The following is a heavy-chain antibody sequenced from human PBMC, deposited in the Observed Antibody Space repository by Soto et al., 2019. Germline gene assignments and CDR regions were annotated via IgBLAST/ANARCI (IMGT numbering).Heavy chain of an antibody. J-gene: IGHJ4*02. Sequence: SETLSLTCTVSGGSVTNSSYYWGWIRQSPGKGLEWIGSVYYRGRSYSKSSVKSRVTISVDTSKNRFSLSLNSVTASDTAVYFCGSQRTTVPTQAYFDYWGPGALVTVS. CDR3: GSQRTTVPTQAYFDY. V-gene: IGHV4-39*01. CDR2: VYYRGRS. CDR1: GGSVTNSSYY. D-gene: IGHD4-17*01.